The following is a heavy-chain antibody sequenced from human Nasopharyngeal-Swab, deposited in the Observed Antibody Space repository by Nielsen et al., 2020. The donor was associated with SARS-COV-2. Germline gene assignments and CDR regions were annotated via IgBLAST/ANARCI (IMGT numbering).Heavy chain of an antibody. CDR2: INTNTGNP. D-gene: IGHD2-15*01. CDR1: GYTFTSYA. V-gene: IGHV7-4-1*02. CDR3: ARREEAFGYCSGGSCYSYYDYYYYYMDV. J-gene: IGHJ6*03. Sequence: ASVKVSCKASGYTFTSYAMNWVRQAPGQGLEGMGWINTNTGNPTYAQGFTGRFVFSLDTSVSTAYLQISSLKAEDTAVYYCARREEAFGYCSGGSCYSYYDYYYYYMDVWGKGTTVTVSS.